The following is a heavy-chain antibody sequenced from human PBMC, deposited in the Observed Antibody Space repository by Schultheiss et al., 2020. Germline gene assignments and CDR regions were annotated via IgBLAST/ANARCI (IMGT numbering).Heavy chain of an antibody. J-gene: IGHJ4*02. D-gene: IGHD2-8*01. CDR1: GFTFSSYW. V-gene: IGHV3-7*01. CDR3: AREPGAYCTNGVCFSPAVAGTDGSHY. CDR2: IKQDGSEK. Sequence: GESLKISCAASGFTFSSYWMSWVRQAPGKGLEWVANIKQDGSEKYYVDSVKGRFTISRDNAKNSLYLQMNSLRAEDTAVYYCAREPGAYCTNGVCFSPAVAGTDGSHYWGQGTLV.